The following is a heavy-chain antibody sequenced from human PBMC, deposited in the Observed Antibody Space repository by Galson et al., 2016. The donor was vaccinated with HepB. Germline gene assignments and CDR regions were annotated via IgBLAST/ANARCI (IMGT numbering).Heavy chain of an antibody. CDR1: GDSVSSNSAA. CDR3: ARDPPVSNSIFDM. D-gene: IGHD4-23*01. Sequence: CAISGDSVSSNSAAWNWIRQSPSRGLEWLGRTYYRSKWYTDYAVSVKSRITVNPDTSKNQFSLQLNPVTPEDTAVYYCARDPPVSNSIFDMWGQGTMVTVSS. CDR2: TYYRSKWYT. J-gene: IGHJ3*02. V-gene: IGHV6-1*01.